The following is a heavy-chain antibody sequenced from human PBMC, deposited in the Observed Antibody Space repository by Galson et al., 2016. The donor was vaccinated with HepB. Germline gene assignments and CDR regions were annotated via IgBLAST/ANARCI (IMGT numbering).Heavy chain of an antibody. CDR1: GFTFSNSA. Sequence: SLRLSCAASGFTFSNSAMHWVRQAPGKGLEWVAVIAHDGYEKYYTESVEGRFTVSRGNSKNTLYLQMNTLRPEDTATYYCARVKVPGTEDLQYWGQGTLVGVSS. V-gene: IGHV3-30-3*01. CDR2: IAHDGYEK. CDR3: ARVKVPGTEDLQY. J-gene: IGHJ1*01. D-gene: IGHD1-26*01.